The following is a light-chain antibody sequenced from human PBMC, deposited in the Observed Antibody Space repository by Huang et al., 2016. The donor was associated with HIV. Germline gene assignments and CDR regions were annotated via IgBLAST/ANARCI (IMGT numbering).Light chain of an antibody. CDR2: DAS. Sequence: EIVLTQSPATLSLSPGERATLSCRASQSVSSYLAWYQQKPGQAPRLLIYDASNRATGLPSRFSGSGSGTDFPLTISSLEPEDFAVYYCQQRSNWRITFGGGTKVEIK. CDR3: QQRSNWRIT. J-gene: IGKJ4*01. CDR1: QSVSSY. V-gene: IGKV3-11*01.